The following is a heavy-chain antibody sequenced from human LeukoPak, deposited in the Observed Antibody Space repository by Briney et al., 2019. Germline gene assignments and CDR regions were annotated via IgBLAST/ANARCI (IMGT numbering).Heavy chain of an antibody. Sequence: GSLRLSCAASGFTFSTYWMSWVRQAPGKGLEWVANIKQDGSEIYYVGSVKGRFTISRDNAKNSLYLQMNSLRAEDTAVYYCASEGGSTYAFDIWGQGTMVTVSS. CDR2: IKQDGSEI. D-gene: IGHD1-26*01. V-gene: IGHV3-7*01. J-gene: IGHJ3*02. CDR3: ASEGGSTYAFDI. CDR1: GFTFSTYW.